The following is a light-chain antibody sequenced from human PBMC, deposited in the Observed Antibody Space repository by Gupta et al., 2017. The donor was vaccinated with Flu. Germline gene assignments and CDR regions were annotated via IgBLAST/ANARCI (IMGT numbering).Light chain of an antibody. CDR1: QSVRSN. Sequence: IVLTQSPSTLPVSPGERVTLSCRASQSVRSNLAWYQQKPGQAPRLLFYGASTRATGVPARFSGSGSGTQFTLTISSLQSEDLGLYYCQQYNDWPPYTFGQGTKVEIK. J-gene: IGKJ2*01. CDR3: QQYNDWPPYT. CDR2: GAS. V-gene: IGKV3-15*01.